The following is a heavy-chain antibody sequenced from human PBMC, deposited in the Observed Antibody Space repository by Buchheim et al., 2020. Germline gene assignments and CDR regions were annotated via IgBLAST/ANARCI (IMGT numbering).Heavy chain of an antibody. D-gene: IGHD3-3*01. CDR2: ISGSGATT. CDR1: GFSFSGYA. J-gene: IGHJ4*02. V-gene: IGHV3-23*04. CDR3: ARDPGAVRSGTFG. Sequence: EVQLVDSGGGLVQPGESLRLSCAASGFSFSGYAMSWVRQAPGKGLEWVSSISGSGATTFNADSVKGRFTISRDSSKNTLYLQMNSLRVEDTAVYYCARDPGAVRSGTFGWGQGTL.